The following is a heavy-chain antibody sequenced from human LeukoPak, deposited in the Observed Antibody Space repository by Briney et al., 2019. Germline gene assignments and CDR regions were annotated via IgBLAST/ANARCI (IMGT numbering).Heavy chain of an antibody. CDR3: ARGGGDRSRYYGMDV. D-gene: IGHD2-21*01. Sequence: GGSLRLSCAASGFTVSSYYMTWVRQAPGKGLEWVSVIYTGGTTNSAESVMGRSTISRDTFKNALYLQMNSLRGEDTAVYYCARGGGDRSRYYGMDVWGQGTTVTVSS. CDR2: IYTGGTT. CDR1: GFTVSSYY. V-gene: IGHV3-66*01. J-gene: IGHJ6*02.